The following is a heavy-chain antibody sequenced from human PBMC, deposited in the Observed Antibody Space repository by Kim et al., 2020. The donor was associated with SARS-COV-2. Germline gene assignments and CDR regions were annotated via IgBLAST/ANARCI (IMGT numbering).Heavy chain of an antibody. Sequence: LKSRVTISVDTSKNQFSLKLSSVTAADTAVYYCARVNGDYVWGSYREFDYWGQGTLVTVSS. D-gene: IGHD3-16*02. J-gene: IGHJ4*02. V-gene: IGHV4-34*01. CDR3: ARVNGDYVWGSYREFDY.